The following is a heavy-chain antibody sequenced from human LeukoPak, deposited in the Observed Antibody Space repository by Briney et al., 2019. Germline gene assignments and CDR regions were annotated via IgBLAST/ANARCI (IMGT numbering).Heavy chain of an antibody. J-gene: IGHJ6*03. CDR3: ARGARMYSSGWYYYYYYMDV. Sequence: SETLSLTCAVYGGSFSGYYWSWIRQPPGKGLEWIGEINHSGSTNYNPSLKSRVTIPVDTSKNQFSLKLSSVTAADTAVYYCARGARMYSSGWYYYYYYMDVWGKGTTVTVSS. CDR2: INHSGST. D-gene: IGHD6-19*01. V-gene: IGHV4-34*01. CDR1: GGSFSGYY.